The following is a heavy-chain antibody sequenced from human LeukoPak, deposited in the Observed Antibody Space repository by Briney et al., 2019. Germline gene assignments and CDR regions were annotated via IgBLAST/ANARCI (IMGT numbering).Heavy chain of an antibody. V-gene: IGHV4-30-2*01. CDR2: IYHSGST. CDR1: GGSISSGGYY. Sequence: SQTLSLTCTVSGGSISSGGYYWSWIRQPPGKGLEWIGYIYHSGSTYYNPSLKSRVTISVDRSENQFSLKLTSVTAADTAVYYCARVSWNYVRAFDYWGQGTLVTVSS. J-gene: IGHJ4*02. D-gene: IGHD1-7*01. CDR3: ARVSWNYVRAFDY.